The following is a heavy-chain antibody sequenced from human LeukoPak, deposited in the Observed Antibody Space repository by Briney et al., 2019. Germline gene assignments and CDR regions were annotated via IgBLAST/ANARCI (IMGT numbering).Heavy chain of an antibody. CDR2: VYNSGDT. CDR1: GGSTSSDY. D-gene: IGHD3-16*01. V-gene: IGHV4-59*08. CDR3: ARLKLGAYFDL. Sequence: SETLSLTCTVSGGSTSSDYWSWIRQSPGKGLERVGYVYNSGDTGKNPSLKSRVTILLDTSKNQCSLKLTSVSAADTAVYYCARLKLGAYFDLWGRGTLVTVSS. J-gene: IGHJ2*01.